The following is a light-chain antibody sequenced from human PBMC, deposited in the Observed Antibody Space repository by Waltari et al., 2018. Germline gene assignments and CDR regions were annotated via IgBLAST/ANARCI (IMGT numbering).Light chain of an antibody. Sequence: DIQMTQSPSSLSASVGDRVTITCRASQSISSYLNWYQVKPGKAPKLLIYAASSLQSGVPSRFRGSESGTYYTRTISTLQTEDFATYYCQQSYRTPWTFGQGTEVEIK. CDR3: QQSYRTPWT. J-gene: IGKJ1*01. CDR1: QSISSY. CDR2: AAS. V-gene: IGKV1-39*01.